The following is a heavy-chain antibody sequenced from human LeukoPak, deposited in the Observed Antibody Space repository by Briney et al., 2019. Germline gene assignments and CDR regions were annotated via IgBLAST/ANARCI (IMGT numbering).Heavy chain of an antibody. J-gene: IGHJ4*02. V-gene: IGHV3-23*01. CDR2: ISGSGGST. CDR3: AKDSTGILTGYYAPGEDY. Sequence: TAGSLRLSCAASGFTFSSYSMNWVRQAPGKGLEWVSAISGSGGSTYYADPVKGRFTISRDNSKNTLYLQMNSLRAEDTAVYYCAKDSTGILTGYYAPGEDYWGQGTLVTVSS. CDR1: GFTFSSYS. D-gene: IGHD3-9*01.